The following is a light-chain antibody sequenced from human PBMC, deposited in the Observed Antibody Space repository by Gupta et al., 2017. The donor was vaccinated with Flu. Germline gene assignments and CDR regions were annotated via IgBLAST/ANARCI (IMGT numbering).Light chain of an antibody. CDR1: EIGVADYKY. CDR3: CSHAGSYIWV. CDR2: DVN. Sequence: SSLTQPRSVSGSPGPSITISCPGVEIGVADYKYVSWHQQFPGKAPKLLIYDVNKRPSGVSDRFSGSKSGNTASLTISGLRTDDEGDYYCCSHAGSYIWVFGTGTEVTVL. J-gene: IGLJ1*01. V-gene: IGLV2-11*01.